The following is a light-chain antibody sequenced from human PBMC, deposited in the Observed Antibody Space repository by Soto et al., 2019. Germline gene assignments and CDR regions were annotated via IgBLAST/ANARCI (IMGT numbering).Light chain of an antibody. CDR1: QSVSSGY. J-gene: IGKJ1*01. CDR3: QQYGSSPT. V-gene: IGKV3-20*01. Sequence: EIVLTQSPGTLSLSPGERATLSCRASQSVSSGYLAWYQQNPGQAPRLLIYGASSRATGIPDRFSGSGSGTDFTLTISRLEPEDFAVYYCQQYGSSPTFGQGTKVEIK. CDR2: GAS.